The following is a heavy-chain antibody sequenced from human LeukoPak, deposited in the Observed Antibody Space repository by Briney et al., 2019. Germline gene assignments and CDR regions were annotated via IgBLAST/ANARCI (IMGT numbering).Heavy chain of an antibody. J-gene: IGHJ5*02. Sequence: SETLSLTCAVYGGSFSGYYWSWIRQPPGKGLEWIGEINHSGSTNYNPSLKSRVTISVDTSKNQFSLKLSSVTAADTAVYYCARPTRARYSSGGGNWFDPWGQGTLVTVSS. CDR2: INHSGST. D-gene: IGHD6-19*01. CDR1: GGSFSGYY. CDR3: ARPTRARYSSGGGNWFDP. V-gene: IGHV4-34*01.